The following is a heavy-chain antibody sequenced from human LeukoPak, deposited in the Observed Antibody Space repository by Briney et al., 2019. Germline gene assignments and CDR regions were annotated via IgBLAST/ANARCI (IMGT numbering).Heavy chain of an antibody. CDR3: ARDCSSTSCYNYYYGMDV. Sequence: PSETLSLTCAVSGGSISSSNWWSWVRQPPGKGLEWIGEIYHSGSTNYNPSLKSRVTISVDKSKNQLSLKLSSVTAADTAVYYCARDCSSTSCYNYYYGMDVWGKGTTVTVSS. CDR2: IYHSGST. V-gene: IGHV4-4*02. CDR1: GGSISSSNW. J-gene: IGHJ6*04. D-gene: IGHD2-2*02.